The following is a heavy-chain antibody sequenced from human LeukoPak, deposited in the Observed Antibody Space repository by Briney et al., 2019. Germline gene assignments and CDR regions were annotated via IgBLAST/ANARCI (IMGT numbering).Heavy chain of an antibody. J-gene: IGHJ4*02. CDR2: ISSSSSYI. D-gene: IGHD6-13*01. Sequence: PGGSLRLSCAASGFTFSSYNMNWVRQAPGKGLEWVSSISSSSSYIYYTDSVKGRFTISRDNAKNSLYLQMNSLRADHTAIYYCARVSLGAAAGTSRWGQGTLVTVSS. V-gene: IGHV3-21*01. CDR1: GFTFSSYN. CDR3: ARVSLGAAAGTSR.